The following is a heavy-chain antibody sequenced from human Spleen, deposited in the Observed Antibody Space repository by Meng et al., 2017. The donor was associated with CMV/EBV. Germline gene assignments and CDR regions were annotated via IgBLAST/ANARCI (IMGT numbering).Heavy chain of an antibody. J-gene: IGHJ4*02. D-gene: IGHD4-17*01. V-gene: IGHV3-74*01. CDR1: FIRSW. CDR2: INSDGSST. Sequence: FIRSWMHWVRQAPGKGLVWVSRINSDGSSTSYADSVKGRFTISRDNAKKTLYLQMNSLRAEDTAVYYCAREVAYETTGKLTYYFDYWGQGTLVTVSS. CDR3: AREVAYETTGKLTYYFDY.